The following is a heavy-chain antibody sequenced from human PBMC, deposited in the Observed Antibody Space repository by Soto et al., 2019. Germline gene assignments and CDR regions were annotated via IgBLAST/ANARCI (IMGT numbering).Heavy chain of an antibody. Sequence: SETLSLTCAVYGGYFSGYYWSWIRQPPGKGLEWIGEINHSGSTNYNPSLKSRVTISVDTSKNQFSLKLSSVTAADTAVYYCARIRTGDYYYYYYMDVWGKGTTVTVSS. D-gene: IGHD3-3*02. J-gene: IGHJ6*03. V-gene: IGHV4-34*01. CDR3: ARIRTGDYYYYYYMDV. CDR2: INHSGST. CDR1: GGYFSGYY.